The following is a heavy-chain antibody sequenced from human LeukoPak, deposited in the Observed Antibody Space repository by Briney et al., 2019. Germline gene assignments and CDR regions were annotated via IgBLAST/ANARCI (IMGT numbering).Heavy chain of an antibody. Sequence: SQTLSLTCIVSGSSISNYYWSWIRQPAGKGLEWIGRIYSSGSTNYNPSLKSRVTMSLDTSKNQFSLKLSSVTAADTAVYYCARAAHSGSLAPFDYWGQGTLVTVSS. J-gene: IGHJ4*02. CDR1: GSSISNYY. CDR3: ARAAHSGSLAPFDY. D-gene: IGHD1-26*01. V-gene: IGHV4-4*07. CDR2: IYSSGST.